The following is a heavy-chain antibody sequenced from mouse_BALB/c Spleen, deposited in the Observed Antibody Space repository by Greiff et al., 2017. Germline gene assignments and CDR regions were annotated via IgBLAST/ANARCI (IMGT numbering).Heavy chain of an antibody. Sequence: EVQLQESGPELVKPGASVKMSCKASGYTFTSYVMHWVKQKPGQGLEWIGYINPYNDGTKYNEKFKGKATLTSDKSSSTAYMELSSMTSEDSAVYYCARRYYWYDDAMDYWGQGTSVTVSS. D-gene: IGHD2-14*01. CDR1: GYTFTSYV. CDR3: ARRYYWYDDAMDY. J-gene: IGHJ4*01. V-gene: IGHV1-14*01. CDR2: INPYNDGT.